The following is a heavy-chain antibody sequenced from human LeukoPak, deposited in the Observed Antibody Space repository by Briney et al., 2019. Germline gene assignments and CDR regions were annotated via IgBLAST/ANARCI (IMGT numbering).Heavy chain of an antibody. CDR3: AKGIYSSGWSYFDY. CDR1: GFTFGNYA. V-gene: IGHV3-23*01. CDR2: GSGITT. J-gene: IGHJ4*01. D-gene: IGHD6-19*01. Sequence: GGSLRLSCVASGFTFGNYAMSWVRQAPGKGLEWVSSGSGITTYYADSVKGRFTISRDNSKNTLYLQMNSLRAEDTAVYYCAKGIYSSGWSYFDYWGHGTLVTVSS.